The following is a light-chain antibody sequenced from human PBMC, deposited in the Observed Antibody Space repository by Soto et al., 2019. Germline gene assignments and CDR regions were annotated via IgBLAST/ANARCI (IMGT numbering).Light chain of an antibody. Sequence: EIVLTQSPPTLSLSPGESATLSCRASQSVSSYFSWYQQKPGQAPRLVIYDASNRATGIPPRFSGSGSGTDFTLTISSLEPEDFAVYYCQQRINWPPMFTFGQGTKLE. CDR1: QSVSSY. J-gene: IGKJ2*01. CDR3: QQRINWPPMFT. CDR2: DAS. V-gene: IGKV3-11*01.